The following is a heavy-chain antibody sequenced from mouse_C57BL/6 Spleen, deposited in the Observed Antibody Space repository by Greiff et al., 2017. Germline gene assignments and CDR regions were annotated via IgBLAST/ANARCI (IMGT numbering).Heavy chain of an antibody. V-gene: IGHV1-64*01. Sequence: VQLQQPGAELVKPGASVKLSCKASGYTFTSYWMHWVKQRPGQGLEWIGMIHPNSCSTNYNEKFKSKATLTVDKSSSTAYMQLSSRTSEDSAVYYCALDSSGYFDYWGQGTTLTVSS. D-gene: IGHD3-2*02. CDR2: IHPNSCST. CDR1: GYTFTSYW. CDR3: ALDSSGYFDY. J-gene: IGHJ2*01.